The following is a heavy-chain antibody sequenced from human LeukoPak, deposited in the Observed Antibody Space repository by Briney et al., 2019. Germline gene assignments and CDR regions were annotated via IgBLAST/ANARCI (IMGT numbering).Heavy chain of an antibody. CDR1: GFTFSSYW. CDR3: LRDLNWSLDQ. Sequence: PGGSLRLSCAASGFTFSSYWMNWVRQAPGKGLVWVSRIKSDGITITYADSVKGRFTISRDNAKNTLYLQMNSLRAEDTAVYYCLRDLNWSLDQWGQGTLVTVSS. D-gene: IGHD1-20*01. V-gene: IGHV3-74*01. CDR2: IKSDGITI. J-gene: IGHJ4*02.